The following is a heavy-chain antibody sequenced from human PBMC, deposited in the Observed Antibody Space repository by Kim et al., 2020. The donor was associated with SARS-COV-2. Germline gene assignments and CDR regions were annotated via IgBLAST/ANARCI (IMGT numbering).Heavy chain of an antibody. V-gene: IGHV3-48*03. J-gene: IGHJ6*02. CDR1: GFTFSSYE. Sequence: GGSLRLSCAASGFTFSSYEMNWVRQAPGKGLEWVSYISSSGSTIYYADSVKGRFTISRDNAKNSLYLQMNSLRAEDTAVYYCASSRGATYYDILTGYPLGYYYYGMDVWGQGPTVTVSS. CDR2: ISSSGSTI. D-gene: IGHD3-9*01. CDR3: ASSRGATYYDILTGYPLGYYYYGMDV.